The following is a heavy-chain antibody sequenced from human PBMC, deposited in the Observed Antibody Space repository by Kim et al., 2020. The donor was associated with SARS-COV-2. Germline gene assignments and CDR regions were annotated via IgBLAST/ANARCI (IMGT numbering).Heavy chain of an antibody. Sequence: SETLSLTCTVSGGSISSSSYYWGWIRQPPGKGLEWIGSIYYSGSTYYNPSLKSRVTISVDTSKNQFSLKLRSVTAADTAVYYCASEKRYCSSTSCYSGWFAPWGQGPLAPVPP. D-gene: IGHD2-2*01. CDR2: IYYSGST. CDR1: GGSISSSSYY. CDR3: ASEKRYCSSTSCYSGWFAP. J-gene: IGHJ5*02. V-gene: IGHV4-39*01.